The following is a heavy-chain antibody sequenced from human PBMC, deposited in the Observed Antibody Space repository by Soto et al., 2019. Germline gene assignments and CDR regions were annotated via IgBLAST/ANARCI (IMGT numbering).Heavy chain of an antibody. Sequence: QLQLQESGSGLVKPSQTLSLTCAVSGGSISSGGYSWSWIRQPPGKGLEWIGYIYHSGSTYYNPSLKSRVTKSVDRSKNQFSLKLSSVAAADTAVYYCASAFGSSGYRWGQETLVTVSS. CDR2: IYHSGST. J-gene: IGHJ4*02. D-gene: IGHD3-22*01. V-gene: IGHV4-30-2*01. CDR3: ASAFGSSGYR. CDR1: GGSISSGGYS.